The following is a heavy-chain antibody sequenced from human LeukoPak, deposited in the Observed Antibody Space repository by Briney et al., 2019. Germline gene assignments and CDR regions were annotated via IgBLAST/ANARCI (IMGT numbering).Heavy chain of an antibody. J-gene: IGHJ4*02. Sequence: SETLSLTCTVSGYSISSGYYWGWIRQPPGKGLECIGSIYHSGSTYYNPSLRGRVTITVDTSKKQFSLNLSSVTAADTAVYYCARDYYDSSDYYYNHYYFDYWGQGTLVTVSS. CDR1: GYSISSGYY. V-gene: IGHV4-38-2*02. D-gene: IGHD3-22*01. CDR2: IYHSGST. CDR3: ARDYYDSSDYYYNHYYFDY.